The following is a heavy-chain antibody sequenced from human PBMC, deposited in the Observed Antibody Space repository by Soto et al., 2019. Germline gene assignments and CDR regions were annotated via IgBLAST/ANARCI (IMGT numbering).Heavy chain of an antibody. J-gene: IGHJ6*02. D-gene: IGHD2-8*01. Sequence: GASVKVSFKASGYTFTSYGISWVRQAPGQGLEWMGWISAYNGNTNYAQKLQGRVTMTTDTSTSTAYMELRSLRSDDTAVYYCARSNSLMVSPYYYYGMDVWGQGTTVTVSS. CDR3: ARSNSLMVSPYYYYGMDV. CDR1: GYTFTSYG. CDR2: ISAYNGNT. V-gene: IGHV1-18*01.